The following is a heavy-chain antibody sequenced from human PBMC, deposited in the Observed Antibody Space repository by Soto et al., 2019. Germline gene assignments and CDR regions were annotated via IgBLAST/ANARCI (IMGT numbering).Heavy chain of an antibody. CDR3: ARARAAGTAYFQH. CDR1: YG. CDR2: IKQDGSEK. Sequence: YGVRRFRKEKVKGLEWVANIKQDGSEKYYVDSVKGRFTISRDNAKNSLYLQMNSLRAEDTAVYYCARARAAGTAYFQHWVQGTLVTVPQ. J-gene: IGHJ1*01. V-gene: IGHV3-7*01. D-gene: IGHD6-13*01.